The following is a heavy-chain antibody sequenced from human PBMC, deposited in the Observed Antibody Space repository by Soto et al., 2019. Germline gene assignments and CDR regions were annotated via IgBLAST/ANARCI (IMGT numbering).Heavy chain of an antibody. CDR3: ARQTTHYDSSGYYAYFDY. J-gene: IGHJ4*02. CDR2: IYYSGST. D-gene: IGHD3-22*01. Sequence: SETLSLTCTVSGGSISSSSYYWGWIRQPPGKGLEWIGSIYYSGSTYYNPSLKSRVTISVETSKNQFSLKLSSVTAADTAVYYCARQTTHYDSSGYYAYFDYWGQGTLVTVSS. V-gene: IGHV4-39*01. CDR1: GGSISSSSYY.